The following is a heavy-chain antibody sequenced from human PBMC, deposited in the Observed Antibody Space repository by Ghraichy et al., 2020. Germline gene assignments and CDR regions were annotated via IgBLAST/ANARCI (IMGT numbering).Heavy chain of an antibody. V-gene: IGHV3-74*01. CDR3: ARDAYSYDIYYYYGMDV. D-gene: IGHD5-18*01. Sequence: LSLTCAASGFTFSTYWMHWVRQAPGKGLVWVSCINNDGTSTSYADSVKGRFTISRDNAKNTLYLQINSLRAEDAAVYYCARDAYSYDIYYYYGMDVWGQGTTVNVSS. CDR1: GFTFSTYW. CDR2: INNDGTST. J-gene: IGHJ6*02.